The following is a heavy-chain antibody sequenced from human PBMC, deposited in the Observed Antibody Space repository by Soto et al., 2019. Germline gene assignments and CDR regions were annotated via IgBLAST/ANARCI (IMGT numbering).Heavy chain of an antibody. CDR2: ISAYNGNT. CDR3: ARYHQTRDYYYYYGMDV. V-gene: IGHV1-18*01. Sequence: QVQLVQSGAEVKKPGASVKVSCKASGYTFTSYGISWVRQAPGQGLEWMGWISAYNGNTNYAQKLQGRVTMTTDTTTSTAYRELRSLRSDDTAVYYCARYHQTRDYYYYYGMDVWGQGTTVTVS. CDR1: GYTFTSYG. J-gene: IGHJ6*02.